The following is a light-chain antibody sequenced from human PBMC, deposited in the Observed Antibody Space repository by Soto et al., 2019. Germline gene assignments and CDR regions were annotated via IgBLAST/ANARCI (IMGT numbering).Light chain of an antibody. Sequence: QSALTQPASVSGSPGQSITICCTGTSSDVGSYNLVSWYQQHPGKAPKLMIYEGSKRPSGVSNRFSGSKSGNTASLTISGLQAEDEADYYCSSYAGSSTLVFGGGTKLTVL. V-gene: IGLV2-23*01. J-gene: IGLJ2*01. CDR1: SSDVGSYNL. CDR2: EGS. CDR3: SSYAGSSTLV.